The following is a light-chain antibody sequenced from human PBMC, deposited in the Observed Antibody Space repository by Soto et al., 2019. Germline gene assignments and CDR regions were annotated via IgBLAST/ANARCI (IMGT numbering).Light chain of an antibody. J-gene: IGLJ1*01. CDR3: QSYDSSLSGSYV. CDR1: SSNIGAGYD. V-gene: IGLV1-40*01. CDR2: GNS. Sequence: QSVLTQPPSVSGAPGQRVTISCTGSSSNIGAGYDVHWYQQLPGTAPKLLINGNSNRPSGVPDRFSGSKSGNSASLAITGLQAEDEADYYCQSYDSSLSGSYVFGTGTKVTVL.